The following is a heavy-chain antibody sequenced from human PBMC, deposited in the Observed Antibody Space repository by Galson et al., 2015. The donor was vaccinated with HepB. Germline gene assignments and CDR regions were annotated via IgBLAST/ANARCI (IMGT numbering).Heavy chain of an antibody. CDR3: ARKGWPRIKVAGFDF. CDR2: ISNTGSHI. CDR1: GFTFSSYS. D-gene: IGHD6-19*01. Sequence: SLRLSCAASGFTFSSYSINWVRQAPGKGLGWVASISNTGSHIYYADSVDGRFTISRDNAKNSVSLQMDNLTPHDTAVYFCARKGWPRIKVAGFDFWGQGTPVTVSS. V-gene: IGHV3-21*01. J-gene: IGHJ4*02.